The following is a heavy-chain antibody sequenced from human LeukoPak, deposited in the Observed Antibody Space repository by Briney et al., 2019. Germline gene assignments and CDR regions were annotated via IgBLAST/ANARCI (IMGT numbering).Heavy chain of an antibody. V-gene: IGHV3-30*01. CDR2: ISYDGSNK. Sequence: GGSLRLSCAASGFTFSSYAMHWVRQAPGKGLEWVAVISYDGSNKYYADSVKGRFTISRDNSKNTLYLQMNSLRAEDTAVYYCARANYDFWSGYQMDVWGKGTTVTVSS. J-gene: IGHJ6*04. D-gene: IGHD3-3*01. CDR3: ARANYDFWSGYQMDV. CDR1: GFTFSSYA.